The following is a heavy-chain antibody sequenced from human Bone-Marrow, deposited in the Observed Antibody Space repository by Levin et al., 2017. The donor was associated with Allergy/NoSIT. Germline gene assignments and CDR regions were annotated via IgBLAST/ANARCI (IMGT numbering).Heavy chain of an antibody. Sequence: GGSLRLSCAASGFTFSSYGMHWVRQAPGKGLEWVAVIWYDGSNKYYADSVKGRFTISRDNSKNTLYLQMNSLRAEDTAVYYCARDGYIRKGEWLDHLLNDYDDYGMDVWGQGTTVTVSS. CDR1: GFTFSSYG. V-gene: IGHV3-33*01. CDR2: IWYDGSNK. D-gene: IGHD3-16*01. J-gene: IGHJ6*02. CDR3: ARDGYIRKGEWLDHLLNDYDDYGMDV.